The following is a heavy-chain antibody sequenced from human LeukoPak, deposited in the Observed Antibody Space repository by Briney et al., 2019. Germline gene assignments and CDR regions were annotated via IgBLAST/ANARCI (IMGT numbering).Heavy chain of an antibody. CDR2: ISGSGGRT. CDR1: GFTFRNYA. CDR3: VKGDSIYDSSGYFYES. Sequence: GGSLRLSCGASGFTFRNYAMAWVRQGPGKGLEWVSGISGSGGRTFYAESVKGRVTISRDNFKNTVFLQMNSLTTEDTAIYYCVKGDSIYDSSGYFYESWGQGILVTVSS. D-gene: IGHD3-22*01. J-gene: IGHJ4*02. V-gene: IGHV3-23*01.